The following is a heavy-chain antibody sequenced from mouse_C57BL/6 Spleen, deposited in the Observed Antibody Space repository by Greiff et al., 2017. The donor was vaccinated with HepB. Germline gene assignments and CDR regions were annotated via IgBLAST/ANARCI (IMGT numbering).Heavy chain of an antibody. D-gene: IGHD1-1*01. Sequence: VQLQQSGPELVKPGASVKISCKASGYTFTDYYMNWVKQSHGKSLEWIGDINPNNGGTSYNQKFKGKATLTVDKSSSTAYMELRSLTSEDSADYYCARWGVTTVVAPDYWGQGTTLTVSS. J-gene: IGHJ2*01. CDR1: GYTFTDYY. CDR2: INPNNGGT. CDR3: ARWGVTTVVAPDY. V-gene: IGHV1-26*01.